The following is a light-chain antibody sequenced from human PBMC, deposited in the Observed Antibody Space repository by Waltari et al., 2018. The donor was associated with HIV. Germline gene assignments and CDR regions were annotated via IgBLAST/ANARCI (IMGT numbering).Light chain of an antibody. V-gene: IGKV4-1*01. CDR2: WAS. CDR3: QQYFRIPPT. J-gene: IGKJ4*01. Sequence: DIVMTQSPASLPVSLGGRATIYCTSSRTILYRSDNGNYLAWYQQKPRQPPKLLISWASTRESGVPDRFSGSGSGTDFTLTITRLQAEDVALYHCQQYFRIPPTFGGGTKVEIK. CDR1: RTILYRSDNGNY.